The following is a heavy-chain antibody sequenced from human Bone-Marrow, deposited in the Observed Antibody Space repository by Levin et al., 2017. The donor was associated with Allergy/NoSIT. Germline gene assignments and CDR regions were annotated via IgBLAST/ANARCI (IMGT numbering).Heavy chain of an antibody. CDR2: ISSRSSHI. CDR3: ARAKQGYIYDPFDM. J-gene: IGHJ3*02. V-gene: IGHV3-21*01. D-gene: IGHD5-18*01. Sequence: GESLKISCAASGFSFNNYSMNWVRQAPGKGLEWVSSISSRSSHIYYVDSVEGRFTISRDNAKSSLFLQMNSLRAADTAVYYCARAKQGYIYDPFDMWGQGTLVTVSS. CDR1: GFSFNNYS.